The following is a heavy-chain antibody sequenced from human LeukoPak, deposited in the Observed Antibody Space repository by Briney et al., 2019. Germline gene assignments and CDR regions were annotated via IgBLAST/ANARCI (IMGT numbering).Heavy chain of an antibody. CDR3: ARLPENY. V-gene: IGHV4-38-2*02. Sequence: SETLSLTCTVSGYSISSGYYWGWIRQPPGKGLEWIGSIYHSGSTYYNPSLKSRVTISVDTSKNQFSLKLSSVTAADTAVYYCARLPENYWGQGTLVTVSS. CDR2: IYHSGST. CDR1: GYSISSGYY. D-gene: IGHD1-14*01. J-gene: IGHJ4*02.